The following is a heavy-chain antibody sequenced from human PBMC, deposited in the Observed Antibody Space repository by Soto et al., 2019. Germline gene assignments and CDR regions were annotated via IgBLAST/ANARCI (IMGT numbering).Heavy chain of an antibody. CDR3: ASRGGAADFWN. CDR2: INHSGST. Sequence: QVQLQQWGAGLLKPSETLSLTCAVYGGSFSGYYWSWIRQPPGKGLEWIGEINHSGSTNYNPSLTSRVTISVDPAKNQCSLKLSSVTASDKAVYYCASRGGAADFWNCGQGNLVTVSS. V-gene: IGHV4-34*01. J-gene: IGHJ4*02. CDR1: GGSFSGYY. D-gene: IGHD3-3*01.